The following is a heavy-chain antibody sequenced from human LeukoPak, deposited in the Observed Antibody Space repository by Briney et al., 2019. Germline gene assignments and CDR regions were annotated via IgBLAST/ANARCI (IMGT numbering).Heavy chain of an antibody. CDR3: ARGDI. CDR1: GLTLSSYW. Sequence: GGSLTLSCAASGLTLSSYWMTWVRQAPGKGLEWVANIKQDGSETYYVDSVKGRFTISRDNAKNSLYLQMNSLRVEDTAVYFCARGDIWGQGTMVTVSS. V-gene: IGHV3-7*01. CDR2: IKQDGSET. J-gene: IGHJ3*02.